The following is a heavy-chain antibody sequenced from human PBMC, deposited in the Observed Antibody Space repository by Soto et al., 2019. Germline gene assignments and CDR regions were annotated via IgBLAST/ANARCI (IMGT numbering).Heavy chain of an antibody. CDR1: GGSMSSYH. CDR2: IYYSGST. J-gene: IGHJ4*02. CDR3: ARYAGLIDLDY. D-gene: IGHD2-15*01. Sequence: QVQLQESGPGLVKPSETLSLTCTVSGGSMSSYHWNWIRQPPGKGLEWIGYIYYSGSTNYNPSLKSRVTRAVDTSKNQFSLNLSSVTAADTAVYYCARYAGLIDLDYWGQGTLVTVSS. V-gene: IGHV4-59*08.